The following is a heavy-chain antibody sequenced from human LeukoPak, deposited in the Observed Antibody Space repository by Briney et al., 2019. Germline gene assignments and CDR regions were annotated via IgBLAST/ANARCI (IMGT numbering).Heavy chain of an antibody. V-gene: IGHV3-66*01. J-gene: IGHJ4*02. Sequence: GGSLRLSCAASGFTVSSDYMSWVRQAPGKGLECVSVISIGGTTYYADSVKGRFTISRDNSKNTLLLQMNSLRAEDTAVYYCARDDPSDHYFDSWGQGTLVTVSS. CDR3: ARDDPSDHYFDS. CDR1: GFTVSSDY. CDR2: ISIGGTT.